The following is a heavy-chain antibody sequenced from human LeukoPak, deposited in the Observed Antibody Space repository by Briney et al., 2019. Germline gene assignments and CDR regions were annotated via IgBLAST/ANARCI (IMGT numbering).Heavy chain of an antibody. CDR1: GFTFSSYS. D-gene: IGHD3-22*01. CDR3: ARDAPHTYYYDSSGYGCYFDY. CDR2: ISSSSSYI. J-gene: IGHJ4*02. V-gene: IGHV3-21*01. Sequence: GGSLRLSCAASGFTFSSYSMKWVRQAPGKGLEWVSSISSSSSYIYYADSVKGRFTISRDNAKNSLYLQMNSLRAEDTAEYYCARDAPHTYYYDSSGYGCYFDYWGQGTLVTVSS.